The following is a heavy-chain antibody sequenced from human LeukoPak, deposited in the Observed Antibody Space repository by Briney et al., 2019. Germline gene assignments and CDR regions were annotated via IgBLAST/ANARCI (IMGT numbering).Heavy chain of an antibody. D-gene: IGHD3-10*01. CDR1: GFTFSSYW. Sequence: GGSLRLSCAASGFTFSSYWMSWVRQAPGKGLEWVANIKQDGSEKYYVDSVKGRFTISRDNAKNSLYLQTNSLRAEDTAVYYCARNLDYYGSGGYSPNDYWGQGTLVTVSS. CDR2: IKQDGSEK. V-gene: IGHV3-7*01. J-gene: IGHJ4*02. CDR3: ARNLDYYGSGGYSPNDY.